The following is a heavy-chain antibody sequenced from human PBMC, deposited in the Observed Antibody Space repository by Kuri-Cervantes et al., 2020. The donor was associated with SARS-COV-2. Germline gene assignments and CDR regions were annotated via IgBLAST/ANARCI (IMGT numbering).Heavy chain of an antibody. Sequence: ASVKVSCKASGGTFTSYYMHWVRQAPGQGLEWMGIINPSGGSASYAQKFQGRVTMTRDTSTSTVYMELSSLRSEDTAVYYCAREGYCSSTSYSQGGPYAFDIWGQGTMVTVSS. D-gene: IGHD2-2*01. V-gene: IGHV1-46*01. CDR1: GGTFTSYY. CDR3: AREGYCSSTSYSQGGPYAFDI. J-gene: IGHJ3*02. CDR2: INPSGGSA.